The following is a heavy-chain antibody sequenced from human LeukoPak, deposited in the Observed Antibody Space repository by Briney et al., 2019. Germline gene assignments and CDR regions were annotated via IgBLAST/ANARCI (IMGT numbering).Heavy chain of an antibody. D-gene: IGHD6-6*01. CDR2: IYTSGST. CDR3: ARELEYSSSSPIDY. Sequence: SETLSLTCTAPGGSISSGSYYGRWIRQPAGKGLEWIGRIYTSGSTNYTPSLKSRVTISVDTSKNQFSLKLSSVTAADTAVYYCARELEYSSSSPIDYWGQGTLVTVSS. CDR1: GGSISSGSYY. J-gene: IGHJ4*02. V-gene: IGHV4-61*02.